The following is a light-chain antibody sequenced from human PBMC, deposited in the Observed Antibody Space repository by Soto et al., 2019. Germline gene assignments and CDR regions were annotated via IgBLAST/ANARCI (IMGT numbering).Light chain of an antibody. Sequence: DIQMTQSPSILSASVGDEFTITCRASQTISRWLAWYQQKPGRAPKLLIYDASTLESGVPSRFSGSGSETEFTLTISRLQPDDFATYFCHSRAFGQGTRLEIK. CDR3: HSRA. CDR1: QTISRW. J-gene: IGKJ5*01. CDR2: DAS. V-gene: IGKV1-5*01.